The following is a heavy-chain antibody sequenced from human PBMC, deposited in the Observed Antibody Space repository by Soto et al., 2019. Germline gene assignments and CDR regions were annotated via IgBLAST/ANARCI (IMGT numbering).Heavy chain of an antibody. Sequence: ASVKVSCKASGYTFTSYYMHWARQAPGQGLEWMGIINPSGGSTSYAQKFQGRVTMTRDTSTSTVYMELSSLRSEDTAVYYCARDSEYCSSTSCYPYMDVWGKGTTVTVSS. CDR3: ARDSEYCSSTSCYPYMDV. CDR1: GYTFTSYY. V-gene: IGHV1-46*03. CDR2: INPSGGST. D-gene: IGHD2-2*01. J-gene: IGHJ6*03.